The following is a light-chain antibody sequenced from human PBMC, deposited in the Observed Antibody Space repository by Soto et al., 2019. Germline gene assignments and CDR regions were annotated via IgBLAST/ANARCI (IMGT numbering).Light chain of an antibody. V-gene: IGKV1-33*01. CDR1: QDITNY. CDR3: QQYDNLPIT. CDR2: DAS. J-gene: IGKJ5*01. Sequence: DIQMTQSPSSLSASVGDSVTITCQASQDITNYLNWYQQKPGKAPRLLLYDASSLETGVPSRFSGSGSGTDFTFTISSLQPEDIATYYCQQYDNLPITFGQGTRLEIK.